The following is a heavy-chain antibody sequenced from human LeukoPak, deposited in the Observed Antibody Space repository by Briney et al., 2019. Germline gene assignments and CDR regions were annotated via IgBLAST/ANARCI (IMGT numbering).Heavy chain of an antibody. V-gene: IGHV4-4*07. CDR2: IYTSGST. CDR3: ARDYDSSGRTTDAFDI. CDR1: GGSISSYY. Sequence: SETLSLTCTVSGGSISSYYWSWIRQPAGKGLEWIGRIYTSGSTNYNSSLKSRVAMSVDTSKNQLSLKLSSVTAADTAVYYCARDYDSSGRTTDAFDIWGQGTMVTVSS. D-gene: IGHD3-22*01. J-gene: IGHJ3*02.